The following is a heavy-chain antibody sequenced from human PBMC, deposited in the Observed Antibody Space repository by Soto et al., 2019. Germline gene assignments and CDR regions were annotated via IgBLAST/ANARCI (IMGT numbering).Heavy chain of an antibody. V-gene: IGHV3-21*01. D-gene: IGHD6-13*01. CDR1: GFTFSSYS. J-gene: IGHJ3*02. Sequence: GGSLRLSCAASGFTFSSYSMNWVRQAPGKGLEWVSSISSSSSYIYYADSVKGRFTISRDNAKNSLYLQMNSLRAEDTAVYYCARDHGGRYSSSWYAFDIWGQGTMVTVSS. CDR3: ARDHGGRYSSSWYAFDI. CDR2: ISSSSSYI.